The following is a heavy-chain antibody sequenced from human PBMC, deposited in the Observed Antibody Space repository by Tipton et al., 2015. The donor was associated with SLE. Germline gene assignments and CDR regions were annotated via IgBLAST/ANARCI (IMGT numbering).Heavy chain of an antibody. J-gene: IGHJ3*02. CDR1: GGTFSSYA. D-gene: IGHD3-3*01. V-gene: IGHV1-69*01. CDR2: IIPIFGTA. CDR3: ASGDFWSGYYTGMGAFDI. Sequence: QLVQSGAEVKKPGSSVKVSCKASGGTFSSYAISWVRQAPGQGLEWMGGIIPIFGTANYAQKFQGRVTITTDESTSTAYMELSSLRSEDTAVYYCASGDFWSGYYTGMGAFDIWGQGTMVTASS.